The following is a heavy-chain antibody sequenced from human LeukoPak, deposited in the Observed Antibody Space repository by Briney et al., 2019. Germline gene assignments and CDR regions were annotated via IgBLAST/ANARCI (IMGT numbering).Heavy chain of an antibody. Sequence: TGGSLRLSCAASGFTFIIYGLSWVRQAPGKGLEWVSTISGSAYNSYYADSVKGRFTISIDNSANTLYLQMDNLRAEDTALYYCAKHRGSYFIYYIDSWGQGTLVTVSS. J-gene: IGHJ4*02. CDR3: AKHRGSYFIYYIDS. V-gene: IGHV3-23*01. CDR1: GFTFIIYG. CDR2: ISGSAYNS. D-gene: IGHD1-26*01.